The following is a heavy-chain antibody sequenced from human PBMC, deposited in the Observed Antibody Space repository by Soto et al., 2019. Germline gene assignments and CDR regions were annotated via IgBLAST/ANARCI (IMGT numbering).Heavy chain of an antibody. CDR2: ISWSGNSV. Sequence: LRLSCTASGFIFNDYAMHWVRQTPGKGLEWVSGISWSGNSVGYADSVRGRFTTSRDNAENSLYLQMNSLRPEDTAVYYCAKGMKSAAAGSSYYLYNGMDVWGQGTTVTVSS. CDR3: AKGMKSAAAGSSYYLYNGMDV. V-gene: IGHV3-9*01. D-gene: IGHD6-13*01. CDR1: GFIFNDYA. J-gene: IGHJ6*02.